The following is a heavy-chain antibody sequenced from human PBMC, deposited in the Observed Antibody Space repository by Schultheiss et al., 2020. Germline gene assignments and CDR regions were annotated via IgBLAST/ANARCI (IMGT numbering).Heavy chain of an antibody. CDR1: GFTFDDYA. V-gene: IGHV3-9*01. CDR2: ISWNGDSI. CDR3: ARTFGGVIVIFNWYDP. J-gene: IGHJ5*02. Sequence: GGSLRLSCAASGFTFDDYAMYWVRQAPGKGLEWISGISWNGDSIGYADSVKGRFTISRDNAKNTLYLQMNSLRAEDTAVYYCARTFGGVIVIFNWYDPWGQGTLVTVSS. D-gene: IGHD3-16*02.